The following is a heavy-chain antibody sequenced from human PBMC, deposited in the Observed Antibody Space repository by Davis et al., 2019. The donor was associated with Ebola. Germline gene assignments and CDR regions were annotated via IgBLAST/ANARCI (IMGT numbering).Heavy chain of an antibody. CDR2: IRSDSSYT. D-gene: IGHD4-17*01. J-gene: IGHJ3*02. V-gene: IGHV3-21*01. CDR3: ARGAYGDYIVKAFDI. CDR1: GFVFSSYV. Sequence: GGSLRLSCAASGFVFSSYVMSWVRRAPGKGLEWISYIRSDSSYTNYADSVKGRFTISRDNSKNTLYLQMNSLRAEDTAIYYCARGAYGDYIVKAFDIWGQGTKVTVSS.